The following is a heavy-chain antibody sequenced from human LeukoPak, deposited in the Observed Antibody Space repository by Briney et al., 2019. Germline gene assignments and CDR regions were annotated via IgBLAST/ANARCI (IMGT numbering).Heavy chain of an antibody. CDR1: DFTFSRYS. CDR3: ARGGYSSGWYRD. Sequence: GGSLRLSCAASDFTFSRYSMNWFRQAPGKGLEWVSVVYSGGSTYYADSVKGRFTISRDNSQNTLYLQMNSLRAEDTAVYYCARGGYSSGWYRDWGQGTLVTVSS. D-gene: IGHD6-19*01. J-gene: IGHJ4*02. CDR2: VYSGGST. V-gene: IGHV3-53*01.